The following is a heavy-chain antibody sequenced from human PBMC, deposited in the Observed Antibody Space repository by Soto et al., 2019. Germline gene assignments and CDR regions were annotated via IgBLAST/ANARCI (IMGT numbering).Heavy chain of an antibody. Sequence: LRLSCAASGFTISSYAMSWVRQAPGKGLEWVSAISGSGGSTYYADSVKGRFTISRDNSKNTLYLQMNSLRAEDTAVYYCAKLPGFWSGYSACYGMDVWGQGTTVTVSS. J-gene: IGHJ6*02. CDR3: AKLPGFWSGYSACYGMDV. V-gene: IGHV3-23*01. CDR2: ISGSGGST. CDR1: GFTISSYA. D-gene: IGHD3-3*01.